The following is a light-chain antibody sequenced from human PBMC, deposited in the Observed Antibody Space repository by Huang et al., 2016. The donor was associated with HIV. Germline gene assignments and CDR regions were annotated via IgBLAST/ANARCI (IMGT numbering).Light chain of an antibody. CDR1: QSIGAY. CDR3: QQSYSFPRT. J-gene: IGKJ2*01. CDR2: ATS. V-gene: IGKV1-39*01. Sequence: DIQLTQSPSSLYASVGDRVTITCRASQSIGAYLNWYQHRPGRAPRLLISATSDLQGGVRSRFSGSRSGTEFTLTITNLQFQDFATYYCQQSYSFPRTFGQGSNVGIK.